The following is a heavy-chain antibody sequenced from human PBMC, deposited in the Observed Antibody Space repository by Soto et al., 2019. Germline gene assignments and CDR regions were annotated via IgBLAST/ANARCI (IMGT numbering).Heavy chain of an antibody. CDR2: MNPNSGNT. Sequence: ASVKVSCKASGYTFTSYDINWVRQATGQGLEWMGWMNPNSGNTGYAQKFQGRVTMTRNTSISTAYMELSSLRSEDTAVYYCATAMTTVTSYYYYYGMDVWGQGTTVTVSS. D-gene: IGHD4-17*01. CDR1: GYTFTSYD. CDR3: ATAMTTVTSYYYYYGMDV. V-gene: IGHV1-8*01. J-gene: IGHJ6*02.